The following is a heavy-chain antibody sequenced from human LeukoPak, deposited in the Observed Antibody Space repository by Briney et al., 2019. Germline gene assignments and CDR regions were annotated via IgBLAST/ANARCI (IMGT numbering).Heavy chain of an antibody. V-gene: IGHV1-69*02. J-gene: IGHJ5*02. CDR3: ARAVVRGVYWFDP. Sequence: ASVKVSCKASGGTFSSYTISWVRQAPGQGLEWMGRIIPILGIANYAQKFQGRVTITADKSTSTAYTELSSLRSEDTAVYYCARAVVRGVYWFDPWGQGTLVTVSS. CDR1: GGTFSSYT. CDR2: IIPILGIA. D-gene: IGHD3-10*01.